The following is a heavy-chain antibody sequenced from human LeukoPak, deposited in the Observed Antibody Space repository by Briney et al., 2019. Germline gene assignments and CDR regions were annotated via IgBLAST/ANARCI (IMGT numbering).Heavy chain of an antibody. Sequence: RESGPALVKPTQTLTLTCTFSGFSLSTSGMCMSWIRQPPGKALEWLARIDWDDDKYYSTSLKTRLTISKDISKNQVVLTMTNMDPVHTATYYCARTLSSSRSGFDYWGQGTLVTVSS. D-gene: IGHD2-2*01. V-gene: IGHV2-70*11. CDR2: IDWDDDK. J-gene: IGHJ4*02. CDR1: GFSLSTSGMC. CDR3: ARTLSSSRSGFDY.